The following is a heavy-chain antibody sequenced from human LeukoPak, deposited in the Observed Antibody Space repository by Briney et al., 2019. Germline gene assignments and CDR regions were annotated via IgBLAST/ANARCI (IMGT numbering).Heavy chain of an antibody. J-gene: IGHJ4*02. CDR2: ISVYKGTA. V-gene: IGHV1-18*01. CDR3: ARGGDHHDY. Sequence: GASVNVSCKASGYIFTTYGISWVRQAPGQGLEWMGWISVYKGTANYAPSLQGRVTMTRDKSTNTAYMELRSLRSDDTAVYYCARGGDHHDYWGQGTLVTVSS. D-gene: IGHD2-21*02. CDR1: GYIFTTYG.